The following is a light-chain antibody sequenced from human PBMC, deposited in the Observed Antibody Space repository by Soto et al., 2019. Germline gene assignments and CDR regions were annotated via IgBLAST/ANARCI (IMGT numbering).Light chain of an antibody. CDR2: TSS. Sequence: DIQMTQSPSPLSASVGDRVTIACRASQGIGKYLSWYQQKPGKVPKLLIYTSSTLQSGVPSRFSGSGSGTEFTLTISSLQPEDVATYYCQKHDQAPLTFGGGTKVEIK. V-gene: IGKV1-27*01. J-gene: IGKJ4*01. CDR3: QKHDQAPLT. CDR1: QGIGKY.